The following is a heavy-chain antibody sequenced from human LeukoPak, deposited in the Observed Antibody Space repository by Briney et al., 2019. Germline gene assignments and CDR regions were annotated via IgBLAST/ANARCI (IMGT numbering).Heavy chain of an antibody. CDR1: GFTFSSYW. D-gene: IGHD1-26*01. Sequence: PGGSLRLSCAASGFTFSSYWMSWVRQAPGKGLEWVAKIKQDGSEKYYVDSVKGRFTISRDNAKNSLYLQMNSLRAEDTAVYYCAREDDSGSYGAFDIWGQGTMVTVSS. V-gene: IGHV3-7*01. J-gene: IGHJ3*02. CDR2: IKQDGSEK. CDR3: AREDDSGSYGAFDI.